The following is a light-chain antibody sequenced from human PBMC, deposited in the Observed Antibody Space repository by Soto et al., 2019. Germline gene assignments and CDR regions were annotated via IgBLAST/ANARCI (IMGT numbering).Light chain of an antibody. Sequence: EIVMTQSPATLSVCPGERATLSCRASQGVSSNLAWYQQKPGQAPRLLIYGASTRATGIPARFSGSGSGTEFTLTISSLQSEDFAVYYCQQYNKWPFTFGGGTKVEIK. J-gene: IGKJ4*01. CDR1: QGVSSN. CDR3: QQYNKWPFT. CDR2: GAS. V-gene: IGKV3-15*01.